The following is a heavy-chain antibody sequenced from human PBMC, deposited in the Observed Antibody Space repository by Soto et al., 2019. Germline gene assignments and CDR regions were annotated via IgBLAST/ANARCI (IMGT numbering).Heavy chain of an antibody. CDR2: IYWDDEK. CDR1: GFSLSTSGVG. D-gene: IGHD3-10*01. V-gene: IGHV2-5*02. CDR3: AHRAYFVSGKQFDY. Sequence: QITLKESGPTLVKPTQTLTLTCTFSGFSLSTSGVGVGWIRQPPGKALEWLAIIYWDDEKRYSPSLKTRLTVPNNTSKNQVVRTMTNVDPVDRATYYCAHRAYFVSGKQFDYWGQGTLVSVSS. J-gene: IGHJ4*02.